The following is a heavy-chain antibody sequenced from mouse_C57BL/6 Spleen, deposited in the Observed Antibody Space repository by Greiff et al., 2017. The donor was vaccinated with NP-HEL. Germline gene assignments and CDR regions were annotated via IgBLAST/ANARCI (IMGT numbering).Heavy chain of an antibody. V-gene: IGHV3-6*01. CDR3: AIYEYYFDY. Sequence: DVQLQESGPGLVKPSQSLSLTCSVTGYSITSGYYWNWIRQFPGNKLEWMGYISYDGSNNYNPSLKNRISITRDTSKNQFFLKLNSVTTEDTATYYCAIYEYYFDYWGQGTTLTVSS. CDR1: GYSITSGYY. CDR2: ISYDGSN. D-gene: IGHD1-1*01. J-gene: IGHJ2*01.